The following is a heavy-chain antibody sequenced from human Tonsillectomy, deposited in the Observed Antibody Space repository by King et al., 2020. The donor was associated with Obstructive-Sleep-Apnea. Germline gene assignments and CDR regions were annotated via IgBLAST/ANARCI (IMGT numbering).Heavy chain of an antibody. V-gene: IGHV3-30*03. D-gene: IGHD2-15*01. Sequence: VQLVESGGGVVQPGRSLRLSCAASGFTFSSHGLHWVRQAPGKGLEWVAVISYDGSNKYYVDSVKGRFTISRDNSKNTLYLQMSSLRAEETAVYYCARDLGYCSGGNCHTPGYWGQGTLVTVSS. J-gene: IGHJ4*02. CDR3: ARDLGYCSGGNCHTPGY. CDR1: GFTFSSHG. CDR2: ISYDGSNK.